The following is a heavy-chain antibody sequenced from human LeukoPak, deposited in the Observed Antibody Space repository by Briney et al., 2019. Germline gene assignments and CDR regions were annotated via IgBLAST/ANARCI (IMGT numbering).Heavy chain of an antibody. J-gene: IGHJ4*02. CDR1: GGTFSSYA. CDR2: IIPIFGTA. V-gene: IGHV1-69*05. CDR3: ARGGLAVAVYFDY. D-gene: IGHD6-19*01. Sequence: SVKVSCKASGGTFSSYAISWVRQAPGQGLEWMGRIIPIFGTANYAQKFQGRVTITTDESTSTAYMELSSLRSEDTAVYYCARGGLAVAVYFDYWGQGTLVTVSS.